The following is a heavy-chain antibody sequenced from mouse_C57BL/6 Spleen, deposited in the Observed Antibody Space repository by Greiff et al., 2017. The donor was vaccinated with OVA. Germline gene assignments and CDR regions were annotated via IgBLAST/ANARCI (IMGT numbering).Heavy chain of an antibody. CDR1: GFTFSSYA. V-gene: IGHV5-4*01. D-gene: IGHD4-1*01. CDR2: ISDGGSYT. CDR3: ARVPTGTGAWFAY. Sequence: EVQRVESGGGLVKPGGSLKLSCAASGFTFSSYAMSWVRQTPEKRLEWVATISDGGSYTYYPDNVKGRFTISRDNAKNNLYLQMSHLKSEDTAMYYCARVPTGTGAWFAYWGQGTLVTVSA. J-gene: IGHJ3*01.